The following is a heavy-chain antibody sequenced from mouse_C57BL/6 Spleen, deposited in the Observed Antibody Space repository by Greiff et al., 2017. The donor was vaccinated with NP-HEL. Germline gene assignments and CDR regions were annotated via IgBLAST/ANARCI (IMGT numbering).Heavy chain of an antibody. J-gene: IGHJ1*03. V-gene: IGHV1-61*01. Sequence: QVQLQQPGAELVRPGSSVKLSCKASGYTFTSYWMDWVKQRPGQGLEWIGNIYPSDSETHYNQKFKDKATLTVDKSSSTAYMQLSSLTSEDSAVYYGAREGVYYGNGYFDVWGTGTTVTVSS. CDR2: IYPSDSET. D-gene: IGHD2-1*01. CDR3: AREGVYYGNGYFDV. CDR1: GYTFTSYW.